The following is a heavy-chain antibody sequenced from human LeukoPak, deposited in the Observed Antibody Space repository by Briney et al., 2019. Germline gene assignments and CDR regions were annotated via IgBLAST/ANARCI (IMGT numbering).Heavy chain of an antibody. CDR1: GFTFRSYA. CDR2: INHSGST. Sequence: GSLRLSCAASGFTFRSYAMSWVRQPPGKGLEWIGEINHSGSTNYNPSLKSRVTISVDTSKNQFSLKLSSVTAADTAVYYCASQGTSSSYENDYWGQGTLVTVSS. D-gene: IGHD6-13*01. CDR3: ASQGTSSSYENDY. V-gene: IGHV4-34*01. J-gene: IGHJ4*02.